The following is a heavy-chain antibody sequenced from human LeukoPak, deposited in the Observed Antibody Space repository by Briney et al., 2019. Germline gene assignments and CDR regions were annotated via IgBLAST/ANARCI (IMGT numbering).Heavy chain of an antibody. CDR3: ARTLQAHWGIPGFDY. V-gene: IGHV4-30-4*08. D-gene: IGHD7-27*01. CDR1: GGSISSGDYY. CDR2: IYYSGST. J-gene: IGHJ4*02. Sequence: SETLSLTCTVSGGSISSGDYYWGWLRQPPGKGLEGVGYIYYSGSTYYNPSLKSRVTISVDTSKNEFSLKLSSVTAADTAVYSCARTLQAHWGIPGFDYWRQGTLVTVSS.